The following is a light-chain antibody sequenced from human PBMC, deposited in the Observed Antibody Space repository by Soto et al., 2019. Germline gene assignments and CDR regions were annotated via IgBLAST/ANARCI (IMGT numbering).Light chain of an antibody. CDR1: QSVSSRY. J-gene: IGKJ1*01. V-gene: IGKV3-20*01. CDR3: QQYGSSPAWT. Sequence: EIVLTQAPGTRSLSPGERATLSCRASQSVSSRYLAWYQQKPGQPPRLIIYGASSRANGIPGRISGSGSGTDLTLTISRLETADFAVYYCQQYGSSPAWTFGQGTKVDI. CDR2: GAS.